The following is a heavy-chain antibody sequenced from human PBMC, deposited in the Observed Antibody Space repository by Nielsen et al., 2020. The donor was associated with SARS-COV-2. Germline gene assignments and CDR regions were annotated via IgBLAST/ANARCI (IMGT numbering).Heavy chain of an antibody. CDR3: AKRIAAAKSRVGYYYGMDV. Sequence: GESLKISCAASGFTFSSYGMHWVRQAPGKGLEWVAFIRYDGSNKYYADSVKGRFTISRDNSKNTLYLQMNSLRAEDTAVYYCAKRIAAAKSRVGYYYGMDVWGQRTTVTVSS. CDR2: IRYDGSNK. D-gene: IGHD6-13*01. V-gene: IGHV3-30*02. J-gene: IGHJ6*02. CDR1: GFTFSSYG.